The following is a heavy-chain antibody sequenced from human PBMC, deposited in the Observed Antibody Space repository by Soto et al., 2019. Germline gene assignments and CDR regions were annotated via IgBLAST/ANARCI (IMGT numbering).Heavy chain of an antibody. D-gene: IGHD3-3*01. V-gene: IGHV3-23*01. CDR2: ISGSGGST. J-gene: IGHJ4*02. Sequence: PGGSLRLSCAASGFTFSSYAMSWVRQAPGKGLEWVSAISGSGGSTYYADSVKGRFTISRDNSKNTLYLQMNSLRAEDTTVYYCAKESQLRFLEWLFHCGGRGTLVTVPP. CDR3: AKESQLRFLEWLFHC. CDR1: GFTFSSYA.